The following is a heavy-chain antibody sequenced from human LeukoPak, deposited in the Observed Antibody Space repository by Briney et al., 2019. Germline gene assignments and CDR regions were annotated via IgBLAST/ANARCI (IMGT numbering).Heavy chain of an antibody. J-gene: IGHJ5*02. CDR2: INTNTGNP. D-gene: IGHD2-2*01. Sequence: ASVKVSCKASGGTFTSYAMNWVRQAPGQGLEWMGWINTNTGNPTYAQGFTGRFVFSLDTSVSTAYLQISSLKAEDTAVYYCAREYCSSTSCLEFDPWGQGTLVTVSS. CDR1: GGTFTSYA. CDR3: AREYCSSTSCLEFDP. V-gene: IGHV7-4-1*02.